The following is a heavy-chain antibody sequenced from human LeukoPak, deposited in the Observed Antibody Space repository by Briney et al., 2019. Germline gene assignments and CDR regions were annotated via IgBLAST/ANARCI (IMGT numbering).Heavy chain of an antibody. Sequence: PGGSLRLSCAASGFTFSSYEMNWVRQAPGKGLEWVSYISSSGSTIYYADSVKGRFTISRDNAKNSLYLQMNSLRAEDTAVYYCAKPYDSSGYYYIDYWGQGTLVTVSS. V-gene: IGHV3-48*03. J-gene: IGHJ4*02. CDR3: AKPYDSSGYYYIDY. CDR1: GFTFSSYE. CDR2: ISSSGSTI. D-gene: IGHD3-22*01.